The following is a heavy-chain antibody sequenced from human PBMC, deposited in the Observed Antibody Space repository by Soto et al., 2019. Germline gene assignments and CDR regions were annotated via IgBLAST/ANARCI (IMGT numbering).Heavy chain of an antibody. V-gene: IGHV1-8*01. J-gene: IGHJ4*02. Sequence: ASVKVSCKASGYTFTSYDINWVRQATGQGLEWMGWMNPNSGNTGYAQKFQGRVTMTRNTSISTAYMELSSLRSEDTAVYYCARLKRTNCISGSCYSYYFDYWGQGTLVTVSS. CDR2: MNPNSGNT. CDR3: ARLKRTNCISGSCYSYYFDY. CDR1: GYTFTSYD. D-gene: IGHD2-15*01.